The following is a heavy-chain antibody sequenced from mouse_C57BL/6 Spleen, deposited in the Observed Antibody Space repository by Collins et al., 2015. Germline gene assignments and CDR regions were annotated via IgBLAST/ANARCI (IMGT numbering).Heavy chain of an antibody. CDR3: ARPTWFAY. CDR2: IDPANGNT. V-gene: IGHV14-3*02. J-gene: IGHJ3*01. CDR1: GFNIKDTY. Sequence: EVQLQQSGAELVKPGASVKLSCTASGFNIKDTYMHWVKQRPEQGLEWIGRIDPANGNTKYDPKLQGKATITADTSSNTAYLQLSSLTSEDTAVYYCARPTWFAYWGQGTLVTVSA.